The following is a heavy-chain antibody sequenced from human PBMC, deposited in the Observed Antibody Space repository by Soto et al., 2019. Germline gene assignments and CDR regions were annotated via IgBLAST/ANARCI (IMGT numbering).Heavy chain of an antibody. J-gene: IGHJ6*03. Sequence: ASVKVSCKASGYTFTSYDINWVRQATGQGLEWMGWMNPNSGNTGYAQKFQGRVTMTRNTSISTAYMELSSLRSEDTAVYYCAREGGSSSPGYYYYYMDGWGKGNTVTFSS. V-gene: IGHV1-8*01. CDR1: GYTFTSYD. CDR3: AREGGSSSPGYYYYYMDG. D-gene: IGHD6-6*01. CDR2: MNPNSGNT.